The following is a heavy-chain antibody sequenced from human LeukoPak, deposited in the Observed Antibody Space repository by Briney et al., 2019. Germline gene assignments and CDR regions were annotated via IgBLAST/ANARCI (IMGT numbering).Heavy chain of an antibody. CDR2: IYTSGNT. V-gene: IGHV4-61*02. CDR3: ATNSYGHYQYYYYMDV. CDR1: GGSISSGSYY. Sequence: NTSETLSLTCTVSGGSISSGSYYWSWIRQPAGKALEWIGRIYTSGNTNYNPSLNSRVTISLDTSKNQFSLKLTSVTAADTAVYFCATNSYGHYQYYYYMDVWGKGTTVTISS. J-gene: IGHJ6*03. D-gene: IGHD5-18*01.